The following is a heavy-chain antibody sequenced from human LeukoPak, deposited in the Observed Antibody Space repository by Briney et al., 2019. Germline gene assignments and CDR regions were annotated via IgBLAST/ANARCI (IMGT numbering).Heavy chain of an antibody. D-gene: IGHD2-15*01. V-gene: IGHV3-53*01. J-gene: IGHJ6*03. CDR2: IYSDNT. Sequence: GGSLRLSYTVSGFTVSSNSMSWVRQAPGKGLEWVSFIYSDNTHYSDSVKGRFTISRENAKNSLYLQMDSLRAGDTAVYYCARGHGVVYYYMDVWGKGTTVTISS. CDR3: ARGHGVVYYYMDV. CDR1: GFTVSSNS.